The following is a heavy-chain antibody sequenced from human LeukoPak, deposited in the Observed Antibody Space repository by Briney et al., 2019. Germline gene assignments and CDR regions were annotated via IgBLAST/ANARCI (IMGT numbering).Heavy chain of an antibody. V-gene: IGHV3-66*02. Sequence: PGGSLRLSCAASGFTVNSNYMSWVRQAPGKVLERVSVIYSGGSTYYADSVKGRFTISRDNSKNTLYLQMNSLRAEDTAVYYCARGVVVAAIFDDWGQGTLVTVSS. CDR1: GFTVNSNY. D-gene: IGHD2-15*01. CDR2: IYSGGST. CDR3: ARGVVVAAIFDD. J-gene: IGHJ4*02.